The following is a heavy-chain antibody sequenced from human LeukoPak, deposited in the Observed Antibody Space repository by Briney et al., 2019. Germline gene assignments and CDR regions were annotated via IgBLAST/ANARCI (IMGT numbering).Heavy chain of an antibody. V-gene: IGHV3-30*18. CDR3: AKSHGYSYGFDY. CDR1: GFTFSSYS. Sequence: PGGSLRLSCAASGFTFSSYSMNWVRQTPGKGLEWVAVISYDASNKYYADSVKGRFTISRDNSKNTLYLQMNSLRAEDTAVYYRAKSHGYSYGFDYWGQGTLVTVSS. J-gene: IGHJ4*02. CDR2: ISYDASNK. D-gene: IGHD5-18*01.